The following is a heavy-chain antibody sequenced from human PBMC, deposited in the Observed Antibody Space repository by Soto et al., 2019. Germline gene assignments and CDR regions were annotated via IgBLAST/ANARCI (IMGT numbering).Heavy chain of an antibody. Sequence: SETLSLTCAVYGGSFSGYYWSWIRQPPGKGLEWIGEINHSGSTNYNPSLKSRVTISVDTSKNRFSLKLSSVTAADTAVYYCARLRFRITIFGVVIIPDAFDIWGQGTMVTVSS. D-gene: IGHD3-3*01. CDR3: ARLRFRITIFGVVIIPDAFDI. CDR1: GGSFSGYY. V-gene: IGHV4-34*01. CDR2: INHSGST. J-gene: IGHJ3*02.